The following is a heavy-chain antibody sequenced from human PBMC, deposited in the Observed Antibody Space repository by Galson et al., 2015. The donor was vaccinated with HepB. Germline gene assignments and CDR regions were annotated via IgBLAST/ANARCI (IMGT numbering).Heavy chain of an antibody. D-gene: IGHD3-16*01. Sequence: SLRLSCAASGFTFSGSAMHWVRQASGKGLEWVGRIRSKANSYATAYAASVKGRFTISRDDSKNTAYLQMNSLKSEDTAVYYCTRPGPMGGYYYGMDVWGQGTTVTVSS. CDR1: GFTFSGSA. CDR2: IRSKANSYAT. J-gene: IGHJ6*02. V-gene: IGHV3-73*01. CDR3: TRPGPMGGYYYGMDV.